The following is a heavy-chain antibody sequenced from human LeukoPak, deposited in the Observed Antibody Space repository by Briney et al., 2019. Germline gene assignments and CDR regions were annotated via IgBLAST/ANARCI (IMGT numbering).Heavy chain of an antibody. Sequence: SETLSLTCAASGVSISSGDYYWSWIRQFPGQGLEWIGYIYYSGSTYYNPSLKSRVMISVDTSKNQFSLKLSSVTAADTAVYYCAREGCSGGSCFDYWGQGTLVTVSS. V-gene: IGHV4-30-4*01. D-gene: IGHD2-15*01. J-gene: IGHJ4*02. CDR2: IYYSGST. CDR1: GVSISSGDYY. CDR3: AREGCSGGSCFDY.